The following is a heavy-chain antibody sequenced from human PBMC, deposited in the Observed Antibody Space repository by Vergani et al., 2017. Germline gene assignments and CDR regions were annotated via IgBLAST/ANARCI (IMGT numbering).Heavy chain of an antibody. Sequence: QVQLVQSGAEVKKPGASVKVSCKASGYTFTNYAMHWVRQAPGQRLEWMGWINAGNGNTKYSQKFQGRVTITRDTSASTAYMELSSLRSEDTAVYYCARDSGLRFLEWLANNWFDPWGQGTLVTVSS. CDR3: ARDSGLRFLEWLANNWFDP. J-gene: IGHJ5*02. CDR2: INAGNGNT. CDR1: GYTFTNYA. D-gene: IGHD3-3*01. V-gene: IGHV1-3*01.